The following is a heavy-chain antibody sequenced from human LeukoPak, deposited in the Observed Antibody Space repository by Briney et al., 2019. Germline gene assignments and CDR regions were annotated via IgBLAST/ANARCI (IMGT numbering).Heavy chain of an antibody. CDR1: GFTFSSYW. V-gene: IGHV3-7*04. D-gene: IGHD6-13*01. CDR3: ARAYSSPNWFDP. CDR2: IKEDGSAK. Sequence: GGSLRLSCAASGFTFSSYWMSWVRQAPGKGLEWVANIKEDGSAKYYVDSVRGRLTISRDNAKNSLYLQMNSLRAEDTAVYYCARAYSSPNWFDPWGQGTLVTVSS. J-gene: IGHJ5*02.